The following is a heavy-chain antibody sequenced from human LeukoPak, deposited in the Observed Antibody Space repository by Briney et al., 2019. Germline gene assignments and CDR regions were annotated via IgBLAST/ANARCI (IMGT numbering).Heavy chain of an antibody. CDR3: ARGGENFDWLFYFDY. D-gene: IGHD3-9*01. CDR2: MNPNSGNT. Sequence: VASVKVSCKASGYTFTSYDINWVRQATGQGLEWMGWMNPNSGNTGYAQKFQGRVTMTRNTSISTAYMELSRLRSDDTAVYYCARGGENFDWLFYFDYWGQGTLVTVSS. J-gene: IGHJ4*02. CDR1: GYTFTSYD. V-gene: IGHV1-8*01.